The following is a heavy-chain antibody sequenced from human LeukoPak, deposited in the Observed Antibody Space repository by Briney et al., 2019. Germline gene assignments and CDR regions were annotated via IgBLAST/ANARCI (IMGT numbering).Heavy chain of an antibody. V-gene: IGHV4-39*07. CDR3: AQAYERITVIGVVKYFDS. Sequence: SETLSLTCTVSGGSVSSSPYFWGWIRQPPGKGLEWIGSIHYSGSTYYSPSLKSRVSISVDTSKNQFSLKLSSVTAADTAVYYCAQAYERITVIGVVKYFDSWGRGTLVTVSS. D-gene: IGHD3-22*01. CDR1: GGSVSSSPYF. J-gene: IGHJ4*02. CDR2: IHYSGST.